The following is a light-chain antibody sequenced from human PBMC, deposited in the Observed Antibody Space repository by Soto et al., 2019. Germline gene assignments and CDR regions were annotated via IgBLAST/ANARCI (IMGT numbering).Light chain of an antibody. Sequence: IVLTQSPATLSLSPGERATLSCRASQSVSSYLAWYQQKPGQGPRVLIYDASSRATGIPDRFSGGGSGTDFTLTISRLEPEDFAVYYCQQFSSYPLTFGGGTKAAI. V-gene: IGKV3-11*01. CDR1: QSVSSY. CDR2: DAS. J-gene: IGKJ4*01. CDR3: QQFSSYPLT.